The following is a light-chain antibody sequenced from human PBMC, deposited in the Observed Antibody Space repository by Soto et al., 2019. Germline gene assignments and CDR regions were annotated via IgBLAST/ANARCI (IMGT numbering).Light chain of an antibody. CDR3: QQGNFFPWT. V-gene: IGKV1-12*01. J-gene: IGKJ1*01. Sequence: DIQMTQSPTSVSAAVGDRVTITCRASQGISSWLAWYQVKPGRAPKLLIYSTSRVHGVPSRFGGSGSETDFPLTISDLQPEDSAIYYCQQGNFFPWTFGQGTKLEV. CDR1: QGISSW. CDR2: STS.